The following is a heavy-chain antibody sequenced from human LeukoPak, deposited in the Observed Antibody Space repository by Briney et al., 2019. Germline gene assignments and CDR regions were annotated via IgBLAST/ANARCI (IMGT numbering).Heavy chain of an antibody. CDR3: ARSKVSGSPTYYYYYGMDV. Sequence: SVKVSCKASGGTFSSYAISWVRQAPGQGLEWMGRIIPILGIANYAQKFQGRVTITADKSTSTAYMELRSLRSEDTAVYYCARSKVSGSPTYYYYYGMDVWGQGTTVTVSS. CDR1: GGTFSSYA. V-gene: IGHV1-69*04. D-gene: IGHD2-15*01. CDR2: IIPILGIA. J-gene: IGHJ6*02.